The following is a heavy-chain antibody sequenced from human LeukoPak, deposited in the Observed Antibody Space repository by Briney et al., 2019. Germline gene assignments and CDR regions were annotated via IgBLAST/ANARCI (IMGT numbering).Heavy chain of an antibody. V-gene: IGHV4-34*01. J-gene: IGHJ4*02. Sequence: SETLSLTCAVYGGSFSGYYWSWIRQPPGKGLEWIGEINHSGSTNYNPSLKSRVTISVDTSKNQFSLKLSSVTAADTAVYYCARSYGDYEYYFDYWGQGTLVTVSS. CDR3: ARSYGDYEYYFDY. D-gene: IGHD4-17*01. CDR1: GGSFSGYY. CDR2: INHSGST.